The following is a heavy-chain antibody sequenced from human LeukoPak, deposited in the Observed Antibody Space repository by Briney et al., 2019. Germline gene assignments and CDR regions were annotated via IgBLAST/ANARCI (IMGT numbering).Heavy chain of an antibody. Sequence: ASVKVSCKASGYTFTGYYMHWVRQAPGQGLEWMGWINPNSCGTNYAQKFQGRVTMTRDTSISTAYMELSRLRSDDTAVYYCARLGAYCGGDCYADYWGQGTLVTVSS. CDR1: GYTFTGYY. CDR3: ARLGAYCGGDCYADY. V-gene: IGHV1-2*02. D-gene: IGHD2-21*01. J-gene: IGHJ4*02. CDR2: INPNSCGT.